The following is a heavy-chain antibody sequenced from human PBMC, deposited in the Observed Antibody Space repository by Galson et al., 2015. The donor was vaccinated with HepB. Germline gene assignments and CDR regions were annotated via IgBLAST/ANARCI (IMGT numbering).Heavy chain of an antibody. J-gene: IGHJ4*02. CDR1: ADSISSSSYY. CDR2: ISYSGRT. D-gene: IGHD3-10*01. Sequence: SETLSLTCTVSADSISSSSYYWGWIRQPPEKGLQWIGTISYSGRTYYNPSLKSRLTIFVDTSKNQFSLKLNSVTAADTAVYYCARHGDSGSYFDFGYWGQGTPVTVSS. V-gene: IGHV4-39*01. CDR3: ARHGDSGSYFDFGY.